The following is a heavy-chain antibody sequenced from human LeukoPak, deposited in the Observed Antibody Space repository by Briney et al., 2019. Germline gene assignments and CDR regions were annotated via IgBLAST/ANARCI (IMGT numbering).Heavy chain of an antibody. V-gene: IGHV3-11*01. D-gene: IGHD2-2*02. Sequence: GGSLRLSCAASGFTFSDYYMSWIRQAPGKGLEWVSYISSSGSTIYYADSVKGRFTISRDNAKNSLYLQMNSLRAEDTAVYYCARDSYCSSTSCYSAAFDIWGQGTMVTVSS. CDR1: GFTFSDYY. CDR3: ARDSYCSSTSCYSAAFDI. CDR2: ISSSGSTI. J-gene: IGHJ3*02.